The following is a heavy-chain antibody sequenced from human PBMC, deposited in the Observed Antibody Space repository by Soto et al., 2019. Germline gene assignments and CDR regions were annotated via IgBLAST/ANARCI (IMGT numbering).Heavy chain of an antibody. CDR1: GGSVSTSAYY. D-gene: IGHD2-15*01. J-gene: IGHJ4*02. V-gene: IGHV4-61*08. CDR2: VFYTGTT. CDR3: ARDLGMVAKFYSDY. Sequence: SETMSLTCTVSGGSVSTSAYYWSWVRKPPGKGLEWIGYVFYTGTTNYNPSLKSRVTLSVDTSKNQFSLKLNSVTVADTAVYYCARDLGMVAKFYSDYWGQGTLVTVSS.